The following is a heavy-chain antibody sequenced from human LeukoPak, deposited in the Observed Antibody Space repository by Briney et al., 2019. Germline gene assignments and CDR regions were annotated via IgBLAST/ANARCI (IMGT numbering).Heavy chain of an antibody. CDR3: ARGSELWFGVNYDAFDI. J-gene: IGHJ3*02. Sequence: ASVKVSCKASGYTFTGYYMHWVRQAPGQGLEWMGWINPNSGGTNYAQKFQSRVTMTRDTSISTAYMELSSLRSEDTAVYYCARGSELWFGVNYDAFDIWGQGTMVTVSS. CDR1: GYTFTGYY. D-gene: IGHD3-10*01. V-gene: IGHV1-2*02. CDR2: INPNSGGT.